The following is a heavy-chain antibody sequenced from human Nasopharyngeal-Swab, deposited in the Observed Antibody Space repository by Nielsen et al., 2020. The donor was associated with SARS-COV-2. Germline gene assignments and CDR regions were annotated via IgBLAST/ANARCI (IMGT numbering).Heavy chain of an antibody. CDR3: AKHQRWFGELHTRNEAFDI. D-gene: IGHD3-10*01. J-gene: IGHJ3*02. CDR2: ISGSGGST. V-gene: IGHV3-23*01. CDR1: GFTFSSYA. Sequence: GGSLRLSCAASGFTFSSYAMSWVRQAPGKGLEWASAISGSGGSTYYADSVKGRFTISRDNSKNTLYLQMNSLRAEDTAGYYCAKHQRWFGELHTRNEAFDIWGQGTMVTVSS.